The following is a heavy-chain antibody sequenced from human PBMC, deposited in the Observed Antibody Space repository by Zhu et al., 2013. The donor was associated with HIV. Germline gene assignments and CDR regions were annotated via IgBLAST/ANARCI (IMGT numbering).Heavy chain of an antibody. CDR2: MNPNSGNT. CDR1: GYTSTSYD. J-gene: IGHJ5*02. D-gene: IGHD6-6*01. CDR3: ARKLLRWRPFDP. V-gene: IGHV1-8*01. Sequence: QVQLVQSGAEVKKPGASVKVSCKVSGYTSTSYDINWVRQATGQGLEWMGWMNPNSGNTGYAQKFQGRVTMTRNTSISTAYMELSSLGSEDTAVYYCARKLLRWRPFDPWGQGTLVTVSS.